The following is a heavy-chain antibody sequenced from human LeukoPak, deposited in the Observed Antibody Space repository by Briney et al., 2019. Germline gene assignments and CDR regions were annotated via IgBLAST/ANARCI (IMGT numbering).Heavy chain of an antibody. CDR1: GGSFSGYS. CDR3: ARGHRPTRYCSGGSCYRGPHYYYYGMDV. D-gene: IGHD2-15*01. Sequence: SETLSLTCAVSGGSFSGYSWSWIRQPPGKGLEWIGEINHSGSTNYNPSPKSRVAISVDTSKNQFSLKLSSVTAADTAVYYCARGHRPTRYCSGGSCYRGPHYYYYGMDVWGKGTTVTVSS. CDR2: INHSGST. J-gene: IGHJ6*04. V-gene: IGHV4-34*01.